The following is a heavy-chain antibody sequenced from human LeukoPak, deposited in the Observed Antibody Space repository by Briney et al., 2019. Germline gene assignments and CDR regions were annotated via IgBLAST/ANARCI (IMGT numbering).Heavy chain of an antibody. Sequence: SETLSLTCAVYGGSFSGYYWSWIRQPPGKGLEWIGEINHSGSTNYNPSLKSRVTISVDTSKNQFSLKLSSVTAADTAVYYCARGRGIAAAGKPVGYYYMDVWGKGTTVTVSS. CDR3: ARGRGIAAAGKPVGYYYMDV. CDR1: GGSFSGYY. V-gene: IGHV4-34*01. J-gene: IGHJ6*03. CDR2: INHSGST. D-gene: IGHD6-13*01.